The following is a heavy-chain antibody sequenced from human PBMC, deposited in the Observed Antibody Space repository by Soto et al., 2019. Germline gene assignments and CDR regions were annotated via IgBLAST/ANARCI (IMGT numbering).Heavy chain of an antibody. Sequence: GGSLRLSCAASGFTFSNPWMSWVRQAPGKGLERVGRIKCKTEGGTTDYAAPVKGRFTISRDDSKKMLYLQMNSLKAEDTAVYYCNVSQHYPACDVWGQGTMVTVSS. CDR2: IKCKTEGGTT. CDR1: GFTFSNPW. D-gene: IGHD3-3*02. CDR3: NVSQHYPACDV. J-gene: IGHJ3*01. V-gene: IGHV3-15*01.